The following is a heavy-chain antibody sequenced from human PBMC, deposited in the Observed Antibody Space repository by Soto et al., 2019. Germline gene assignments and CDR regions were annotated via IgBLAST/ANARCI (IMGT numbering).Heavy chain of an antibody. CDR3: AKSRGGLNAFDI. D-gene: IGHD3-10*01. Sequence: EVQLLESGGGLVQPGGSLRLSCAASGFTFNTYTMTWVRQAPGKGLEWVSAITGAGAKTNYAASVKGRFTISRDHSKSTLCLQMNSLRAEDTAVYYCAKSRGGLNAFDIWGQGTMVTVSS. V-gene: IGHV3-23*01. CDR2: ITGAGAKT. CDR1: GFTFNTYT. J-gene: IGHJ3*02.